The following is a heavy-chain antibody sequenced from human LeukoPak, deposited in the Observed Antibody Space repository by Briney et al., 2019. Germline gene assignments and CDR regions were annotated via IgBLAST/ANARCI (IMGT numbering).Heavy chain of an antibody. D-gene: IGHD6-13*01. CDR3: ARDHAPAGHGLDY. V-gene: IGHV3-53*01. CDR1: GLTVSNNH. CDR2: IYTGGIT. Sequence: GGSLRLSCAASGLTVSNNHMAWVREAPGKGLEWVSVIYTGGITYYADSVQGRFTIYRDNSKNTVYLQMNSLRVEDTALYYCARDHAPAGHGLDYWGQGTQVTVSS. J-gene: IGHJ4*02.